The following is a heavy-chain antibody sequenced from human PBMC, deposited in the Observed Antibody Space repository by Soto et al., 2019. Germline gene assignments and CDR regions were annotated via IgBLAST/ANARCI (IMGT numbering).Heavy chain of an antibody. CDR3: ARGSTITMVRLTSPRYYGFDY. V-gene: IGHV4-34*01. CDR1: GGSFSGYY. J-gene: IGHJ4*02. D-gene: IGHD3-10*01. CDR2: INHSGST. Sequence: SETLSLTCAVYGGSFSGYYWSWIRQPPGKGLEWIGEINHSGSTNYNPSLKSRVTISVDTFKNQFSLKLSSVTAADTAVYYCARGSTITMVRLTSPRYYGFDYWGQGTLVTVSS.